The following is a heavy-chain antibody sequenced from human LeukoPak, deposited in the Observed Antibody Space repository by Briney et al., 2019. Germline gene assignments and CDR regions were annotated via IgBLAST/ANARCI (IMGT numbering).Heavy chain of an antibody. D-gene: IGHD5-18*01. CDR2: IKQDGSEK. V-gene: IGHV3-7*01. J-gene: IGHJ4*02. CDR3: ANRGYSRTLDY. Sequence: GGSLRLSCAASGFTFSSYWMSWVHQAPGKGLEWVANIKQDGSEKYYVDSVKGRFTISRDNAKNSLYLQMNSLRAEDTAVYYCANRGYSRTLDYWGQGTLVTVSS. CDR1: GFTFSSYW.